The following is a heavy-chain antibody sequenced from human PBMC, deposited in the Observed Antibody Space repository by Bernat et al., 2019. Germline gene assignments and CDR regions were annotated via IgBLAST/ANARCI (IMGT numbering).Heavy chain of an antibody. CDR3: ARHACGGDCYSDY. CDR2: IYPGDSDT. V-gene: IGHV5-51*01. Sequence: EVQLVQSGAEVKKPGESLKISCKGSGYSFSTHWIAWVRHMPGKGLECMGIIYPGDSDTKYSPSFQGQVTISADKSINTAYLQLSGLKASDTAMYYCARHACGGDCYSDYWGQGTLVTVSS. CDR1: GYSFSTHW. D-gene: IGHD2-21*02. J-gene: IGHJ4*02.